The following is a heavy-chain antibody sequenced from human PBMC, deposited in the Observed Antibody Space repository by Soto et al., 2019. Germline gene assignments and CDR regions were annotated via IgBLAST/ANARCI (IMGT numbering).Heavy chain of an antibody. Sequence: GSLRLSCAASGFTVSSNYMSWVRQAPGKGLEWVSVIYSGGSTYYADSVKGRFTISRDNSKNTLYLQMNSLRAEDTAVYYCASYCTNGVCYLYYWGQGTLVTVSS. D-gene: IGHD2-8*01. CDR2: IYSGGST. CDR1: GFTVSSNY. J-gene: IGHJ4*02. CDR3: ASYCTNGVCYLYY. V-gene: IGHV3-66*01.